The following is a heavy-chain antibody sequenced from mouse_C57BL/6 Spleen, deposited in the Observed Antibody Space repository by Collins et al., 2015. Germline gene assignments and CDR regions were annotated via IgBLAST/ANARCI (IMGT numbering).Heavy chain of an antibody. V-gene: IGHV5-9-1*02. D-gene: IGHD1-1*01. J-gene: IGHJ2*01. CDR2: ISSGGDYI. CDR3: TRGLYGALDY. Sequence: DVKLVESGEGLVKPGGSLKLSCAASGFTFSSYAMSWVRQTPEKRLEWVAYISSGGDYIYYADTVKGRFTISRDNAKNTLFLQMTSLRSEDTAMYFCTRGLYGALDYWGQGTTLTVSS. CDR1: GFTFSSYA.